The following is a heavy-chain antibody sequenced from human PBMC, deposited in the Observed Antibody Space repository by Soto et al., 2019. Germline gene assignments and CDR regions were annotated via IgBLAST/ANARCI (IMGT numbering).Heavy chain of an antibody. CDR2: ISGSGGST. CDR3: AKEEYSSSWYDGKYYFDY. Sequence: PGGSVRLSCAASGFTFSSYAMSWVRQAPGKGLEWVSAISGSGGSTYYADSVKGRFTISRDNSKNTLYLQMNSLRAEDTAVYYCAKEEYSSSWYDGKYYFDYWGQGTLVTVSS. CDR1: GFTFSSYA. D-gene: IGHD6-13*01. J-gene: IGHJ4*02. V-gene: IGHV3-23*01.